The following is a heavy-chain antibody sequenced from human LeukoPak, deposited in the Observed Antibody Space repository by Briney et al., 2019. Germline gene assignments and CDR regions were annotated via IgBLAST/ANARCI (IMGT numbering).Heavy chain of an antibody. CDR1: GYSISSSYY. Sequence: SETLSLTCAVSGYSISSSYYWSWIRQPPGKGLECIGYIYYSGSTNYNPSLKSRVTISVDTSKNQFSLKLSSVTAADTAVYYCARVYSSGWYADWYFDLWGRGTLVTVSS. V-gene: IGHV4-61*01. CDR2: IYYSGST. D-gene: IGHD6-19*01. CDR3: ARVYSSGWYADWYFDL. J-gene: IGHJ2*01.